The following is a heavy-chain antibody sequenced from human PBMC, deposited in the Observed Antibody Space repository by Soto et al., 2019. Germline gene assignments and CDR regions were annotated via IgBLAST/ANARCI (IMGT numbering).Heavy chain of an antibody. CDR2: INHSGST. CDR1: GGSFSGYY. J-gene: IGHJ4*02. D-gene: IGHD6-6*01. CDR3: ARGSSIAARDFDY. V-gene: IGHV4-34*01. Sequence: LSLTCAVYGGSFSGYYWSWIRQPPGKGLEWIGEINHSGSTNYNPSLKSRVTISVDTSKNQFSLKLSSVTAADTAVYYCARGSSIAARDFDYWGQGTLVTVSS.